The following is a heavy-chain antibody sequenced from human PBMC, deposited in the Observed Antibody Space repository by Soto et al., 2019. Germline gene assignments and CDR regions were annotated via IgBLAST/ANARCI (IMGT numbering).Heavy chain of an antibody. D-gene: IGHD3-22*01. V-gene: IGHV3-15*07. Sequence: GGSLRLSCAASGFTFSNAWMNWVRQAPGKGLEWVGRIKSKTDGGATEYPAHVKGRFTISKVDSTNSLYLKMNSLKTEDTAVYYCTTDRNAKGCYDSSGYYNDAFDIWGQGTMVTVSS. CDR3: TTDRNAKGCYDSSGYYNDAFDI. CDR2: IKSKTDGGAT. J-gene: IGHJ3*02. CDR1: GFTFSNAW.